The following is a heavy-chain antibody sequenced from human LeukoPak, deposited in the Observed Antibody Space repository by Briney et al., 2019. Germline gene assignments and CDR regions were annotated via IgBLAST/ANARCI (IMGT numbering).Heavy chain of an antibody. Sequence: ASVKVSCKASGYTFTVYYLHWVRQAPGQGLEWMGWISAYNGNTNYAQKLQGRVAMTTDTSTNTAYMELRSLRSDDTAVYYCATSYYYDSSGYPSYFDYWGQGTLVTVSS. J-gene: IGHJ4*02. D-gene: IGHD3-22*01. CDR2: ISAYNGNT. CDR3: ATSYYYDSSGYPSYFDY. V-gene: IGHV1-18*04. CDR1: GYTFTVYY.